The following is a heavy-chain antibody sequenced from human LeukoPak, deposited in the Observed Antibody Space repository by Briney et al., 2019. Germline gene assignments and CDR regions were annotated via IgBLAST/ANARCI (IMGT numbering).Heavy chain of an antibody. V-gene: IGHV4-4*02. Sequence: SETLSLTCALSGGSISSSNWWSWVRQPPGKGLEWIGEIYHSGSTNYNPSLKSRVTISVDKSKNQFSLKLSSVTAADTAVYYCARAVTTVTITPYYYYYMDVWGKGTTVTVSS. CDR2: IYHSGST. D-gene: IGHD4-17*01. J-gene: IGHJ6*03. CDR1: GGSISSSNW. CDR3: ARAVTTVTITPYYYYYMDV.